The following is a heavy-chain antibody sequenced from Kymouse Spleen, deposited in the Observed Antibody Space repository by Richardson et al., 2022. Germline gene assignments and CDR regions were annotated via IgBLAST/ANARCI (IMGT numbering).Heavy chain of an antibody. D-gene: IGHD3-10*01. V-gene: IGHV3-15*01. CDR1: GFTFSNAW. J-gene: IGHJ6*02. CDR3: TTDRDYGSGS*VLLLRYGR. Sequence: EVQLVESGGGLVKPGGSLRLSCAASGFTFSNAWMSWVRQAPGKGLEWVGRIKSKTDGGTTDYAAPVKGRFTISRDDSKNTLYLQMNSLKTEDTAVYYCTTDRDYGSGS*VLLLRYGRLGPRDHGHRLL. CDR2: IKSKTDGGTT.